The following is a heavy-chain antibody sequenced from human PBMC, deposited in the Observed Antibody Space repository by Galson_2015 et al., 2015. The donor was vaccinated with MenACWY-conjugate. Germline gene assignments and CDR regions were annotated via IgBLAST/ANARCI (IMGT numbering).Heavy chain of an antibody. D-gene: IGHD3-10*01. CDR2: IYHRGST. CDR1: GGSISINYW. Sequence: TLSLTCDVSGGSISINYWWTWVRQPPGTGLEWIGEIYHRGSTNYNPSLKSRLTVSVDKSKNQISLKLSSVTAADTAVYYCARGNYYVSGTYYKTANFDYWGQGSLVTVSS. J-gene: IGHJ4*02. CDR3: ARGNYYVSGTYYKTANFDY. V-gene: IGHV4-4*02.